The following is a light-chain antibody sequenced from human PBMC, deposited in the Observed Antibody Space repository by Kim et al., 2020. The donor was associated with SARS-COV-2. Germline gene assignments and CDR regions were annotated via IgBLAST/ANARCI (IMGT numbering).Light chain of an antibody. CDR3: QSYNNWLPVS. J-gene: IGKJ2*03. Sequence: ELVMTQSPATLSVSAGERATLSCRASQSVSNIAWYQQKPGQAPRVLIYDTSTRATGIPVRFSGSGSGTDFTLTITSLQSEDFAVYYCQSYNNWLPVSFGQGTKLEIK. V-gene: IGKV3-15*01. CDR2: DTS. CDR1: QSVSN.